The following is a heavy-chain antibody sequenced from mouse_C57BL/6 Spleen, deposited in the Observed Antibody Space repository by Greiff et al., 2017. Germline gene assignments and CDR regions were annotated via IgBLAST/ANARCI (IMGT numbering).Heavy chain of an antibody. CDR3: AYYGSSWYCDV. D-gene: IGHD1-1*01. Sequence: VQLKESGPGLVKPSQSLSLTCSVTGYSITSGYYWNWIRQFPGNKLEWMGYISYDGSNNYNPSLKNRISITRDTSKNQFFLKLNSVTTEDTATYYCAYYGSSWYCDVWGTGTTVTVSS. J-gene: IGHJ1*03. V-gene: IGHV3-6*01. CDR2: ISYDGSN. CDR1: GYSITSGYY.